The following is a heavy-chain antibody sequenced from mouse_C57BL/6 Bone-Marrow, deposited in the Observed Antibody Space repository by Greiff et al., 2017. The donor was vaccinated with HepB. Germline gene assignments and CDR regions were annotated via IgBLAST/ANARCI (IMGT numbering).Heavy chain of an antibody. V-gene: IGHV1-50*01. J-gene: IGHJ3*01. Sequence: QVQLQQPGAELVKPGASVKLSCKASGYTFTSYWMQWVKQRPGQGLEWIGEIDPSDSYTNYNQKFKGKATLTVDTSSSTAYMQLSSLTSEDSAVYYCARRSHGAYYGYDGPWFAYWGQGTLVTVSA. CDR1: GYTFTSYW. CDR2: IDPSDSYT. D-gene: IGHD2-9*01. CDR3: ARRSHGAYYGYDGPWFAY.